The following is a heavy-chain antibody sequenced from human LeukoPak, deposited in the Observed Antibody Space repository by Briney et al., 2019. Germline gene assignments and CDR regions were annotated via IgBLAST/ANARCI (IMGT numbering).Heavy chain of an antibody. CDR2: ISSSSCYI. V-gene: IGHV3-21*01. D-gene: IGHD5-18*01. CDR3: ALRGYSYGYVVY. Sequence: PGVSLRLSCAASGFTFSSYSMNWVRQAPGKALEWVSSISSSSCYIYYADSVKGRFTISRDNAKNSLYLQMNSVRAEDTAVHYCALRGYSYGYVVYWGQGTLVTVSS. CDR1: GFTFSSYS. J-gene: IGHJ4*02.